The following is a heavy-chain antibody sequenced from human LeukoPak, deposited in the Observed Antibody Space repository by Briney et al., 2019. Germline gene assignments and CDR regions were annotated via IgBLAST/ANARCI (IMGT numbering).Heavy chain of an antibody. D-gene: IGHD3-10*01. V-gene: IGHV4-34*01. CDR1: GGSFSGYY. CDR2: INHSGST. CDR3: ARSITMVRGVNWFDP. J-gene: IGHJ5*02. Sequence: PSETLSLTCAVYGGSFSGYYGSWIRQPPGKGLEWIGEINHSGSTNYNPSLKSRVTISVDTSKNQFSLKLSSVTAADTALYYCARSITMVRGVNWFDPWGQGTLVTVSS.